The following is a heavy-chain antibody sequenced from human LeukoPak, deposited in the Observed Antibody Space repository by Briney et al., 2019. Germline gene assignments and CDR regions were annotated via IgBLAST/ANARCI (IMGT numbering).Heavy chain of an antibody. Sequence: GGSLRLSCAASGFTFSSCGMHWVRQAPGKGLEWVGRIKSKTDGGTTDYAAPVKGRFTISRDDSNNTLYLQMNSLKTEDTALYYCTRDRSYGYWGQGTLVTVSS. V-gene: IGHV3-15*01. D-gene: IGHD3-10*01. CDR1: GFTFSSCG. CDR2: IKSKTDGGTT. CDR3: TRDRSYGY. J-gene: IGHJ4*02.